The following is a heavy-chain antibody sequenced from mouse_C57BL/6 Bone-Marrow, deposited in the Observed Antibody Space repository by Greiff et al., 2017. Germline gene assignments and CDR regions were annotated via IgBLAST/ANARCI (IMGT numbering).Heavy chain of an antibody. CDR3: AREGAGDY. J-gene: IGHJ2*01. V-gene: IGHV5-4*01. Sequence: EVQLVESGGGLVKPGGSLKLSCAASGFTFSSYAMSWVRQTPEKRLEWVATISDGGSYTYYPANVKGRFTISRDNAKNNLYLQMSHLKSEDTAMYYCAREGAGDYWGQGTTLTVSS. CDR2: ISDGGSYT. CDR1: GFTFSSYA.